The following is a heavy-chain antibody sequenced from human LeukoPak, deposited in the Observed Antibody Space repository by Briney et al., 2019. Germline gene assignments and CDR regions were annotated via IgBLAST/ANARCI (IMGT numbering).Heavy chain of an antibody. CDR2: ISGSGGST. V-gene: IGHV3-23*01. D-gene: IGHD6-13*01. CDR1: GFTFSSYA. Sequence: PGGSLRLSCAASGFTFSSYAMSWVRQAPGKGLEWVSAISGSGGSTYYADSVKGRFTISRDNSKNTLYLQMNSLRAEDTAVYYCAKGEYSSSWYVHYGMDVWGQGTTVTVSS. J-gene: IGHJ6*02. CDR3: AKGEYSSSWYVHYGMDV.